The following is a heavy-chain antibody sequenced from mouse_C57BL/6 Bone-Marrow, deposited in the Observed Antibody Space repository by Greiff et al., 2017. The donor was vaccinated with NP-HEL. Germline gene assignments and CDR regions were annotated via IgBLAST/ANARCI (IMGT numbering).Heavy chain of an antibody. Sequence: QVQLQQSGAELVRPGASVTLSCKASGYTFTDYEMHWVKQTPVHGLEWIGAIDPETGGTAYNQKFKGKAILTADKSSSTAYMELRSLTSEDSAVYYCTRSDGSSPFADWGQGTLVTVSA. CDR2: IDPETGGT. CDR1: GYTFTDYE. CDR3: TRSDGSSPFAD. D-gene: IGHD1-1*01. V-gene: IGHV1-15*01. J-gene: IGHJ3*01.